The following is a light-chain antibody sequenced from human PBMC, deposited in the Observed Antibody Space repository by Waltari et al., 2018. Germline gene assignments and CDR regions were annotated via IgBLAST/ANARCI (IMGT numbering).Light chain of an antibody. CDR1: QTVLYSSNNKNY. CDR3: QQYYSTPYT. J-gene: IGKJ2*01. V-gene: IGKV4-1*01. Sequence: DIVMTQSPDSLAVSLGERATINCKSSQTVLYSSNNKNYLGWYKQKPGQPPKLLIYWASTRESGVPDRFSGSGSGTDFTLTISSLQAEDVAVYFCQQYYSTPYTFGQGTKLEIK. CDR2: WAS.